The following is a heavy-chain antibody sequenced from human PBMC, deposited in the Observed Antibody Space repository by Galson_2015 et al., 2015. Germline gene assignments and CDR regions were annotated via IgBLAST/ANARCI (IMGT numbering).Heavy chain of an antibody. D-gene: IGHD5-18*01. V-gene: IGHV3-23*01. CDR3: AKAKWSYGYFFDY. J-gene: IGHJ4*02. CDR1: GFTFSSYA. CDR2: ISASDGTT. Sequence: SLRLSCAASGFTFSSYAMSWVRQAPGKGLEWVSVISASDGTTFYADSVKGRVTISRDNSKNTLYPQMNSLRAEDTAIYYCAKAKWSYGYFFDYWGQGTLVTVPS.